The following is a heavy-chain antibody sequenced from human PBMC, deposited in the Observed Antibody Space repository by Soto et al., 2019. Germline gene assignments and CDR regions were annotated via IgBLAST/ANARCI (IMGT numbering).Heavy chain of an antibody. CDR3: ARDLDNGLDF. J-gene: IGHJ4*02. CDR2: IWYDGSNQ. CDR1: EFTFGRHG. Sequence: GGSLRLSCATSEFTFGRHGMHWVRQAPGKGLEWVAVIWYDGSNQNYADSVKGRFIISRDYTKNTLYLQMNSLRAEDTAVYHCARDLDNGLDFWGPGTLVTVSS. V-gene: IGHV3-33*01. D-gene: IGHD3-3*01.